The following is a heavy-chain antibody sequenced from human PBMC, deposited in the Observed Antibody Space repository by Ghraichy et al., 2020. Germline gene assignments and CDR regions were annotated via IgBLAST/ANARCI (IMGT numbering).Heavy chain of an antibody. Sequence: LSLTRAASGFTFSSYAMHWVRQAPGKGLEWVAVISYDGSNKYYADSVKGRFTISRDNSKNTLYLQMNSLRAEDTAVYYCARDNGGYYYYMDVWGKGTTVTVSS. CDR2: ISYDGSNK. V-gene: IGHV3-30*04. D-gene: IGHD2-8*01. J-gene: IGHJ6*03. CDR1: GFTFSSYA. CDR3: ARDNGGYYYYMDV.